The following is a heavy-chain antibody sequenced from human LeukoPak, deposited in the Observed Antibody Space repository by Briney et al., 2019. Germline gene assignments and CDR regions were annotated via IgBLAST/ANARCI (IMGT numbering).Heavy chain of an antibody. CDR2: ISGSDGST. J-gene: IGHJ4*02. V-gene: IGHV3-23*01. CDR1: GFSFSSHA. Sequence: GGSLRLSCAASGFSFSSHAMSWVRQAPGKGLEWVSVISGSDGSTYYADSVKGRFTISRDNAKNSLYLQMNSLRAEDTALYYCAKEDRRGRHFDYWGQGTLVTVSS. D-gene: IGHD3-16*01. CDR3: AKEDRRGRHFDY.